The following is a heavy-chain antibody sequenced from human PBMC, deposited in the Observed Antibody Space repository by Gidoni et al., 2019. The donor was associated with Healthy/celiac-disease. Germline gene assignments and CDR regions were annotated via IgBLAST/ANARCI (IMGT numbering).Heavy chain of an antibody. J-gene: IGHJ4*02. CDR1: GFTFGDYA. D-gene: IGHD3-10*01. Sequence: EVQLVESGGGLVKPGRSLRLSCTASGFTFGDYAMSWFRQAPGKGLEWVGVIRSKAYGGTTEYAASVKGRFTISRDDSKSIAYLQMNSLKTEDTAVYYCTRDILWFGELFYFDYWGQGTLVTVSS. V-gene: IGHV3-49*05. CDR2: IRSKAYGGTT. CDR3: TRDILWFGELFYFDY.